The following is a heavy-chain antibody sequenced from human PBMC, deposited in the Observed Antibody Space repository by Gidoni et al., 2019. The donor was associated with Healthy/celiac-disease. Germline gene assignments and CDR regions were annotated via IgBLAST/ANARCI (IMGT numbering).Heavy chain of an antibody. CDR2: ISGSGGST. Sequence: EVQLLESGGGLVQPGGSLRLSCAASGCTLSSYAMSWVRQAPGKGLEWVSAISGSGGSTYYADSVKGRFTISRDNSKNTLYLQMNSLRAEDTAVYYCAKRPPHGDYGTGDYWGQGTLVTVSS. V-gene: IGHV3-23*01. CDR1: GCTLSSYA. CDR3: AKRPPHGDYGTGDY. J-gene: IGHJ4*02. D-gene: IGHD4-17*01.